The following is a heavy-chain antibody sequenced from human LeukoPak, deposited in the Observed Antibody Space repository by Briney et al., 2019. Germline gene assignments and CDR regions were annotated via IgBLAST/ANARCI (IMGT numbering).Heavy chain of an antibody. V-gene: IGHV3-23*01. CDR1: VFTFSHFA. Sequence: GGSLRLSCAASVFTFSHFAMVWVRQAPGKGLEWVSTITASGLTSYYTDSVKGRFAVSRDNSKNTLDLQMSSLRAEDTAVYYCAKDTGTHYYDTSGYDSWGQGTLVTVSS. CDR2: ITASGLTS. J-gene: IGHJ4*02. CDR3: AKDTGTHYYDTSGYDS. D-gene: IGHD3-22*01.